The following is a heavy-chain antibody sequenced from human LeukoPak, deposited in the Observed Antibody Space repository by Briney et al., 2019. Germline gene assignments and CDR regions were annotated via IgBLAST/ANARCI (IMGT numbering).Heavy chain of an antibody. D-gene: IGHD1-26*01. CDR3: ARQDGSGRDNWFDP. V-gene: IGHV5-51*01. J-gene: IGHJ5*02. Sequence: GESLKISCSGSGDTFTNYWIAWVRLMPGKGLEWMGIIYPGDSDTRYSPSFQGQVTISADKSISTAYLQWSSLKASDTAMYYCARQDGSGRDNWFDPWGQGTLVTVSS. CDR2: IYPGDSDT. CDR1: GDTFTNYW.